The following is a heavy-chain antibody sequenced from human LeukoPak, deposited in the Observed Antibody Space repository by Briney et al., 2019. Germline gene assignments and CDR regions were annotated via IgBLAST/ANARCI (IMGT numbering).Heavy chain of an antibody. CDR1: GGSFSGYY. Sequence: SETLSLTCAVYGGSFSGYYWSWIRQPPGKGLEWIGEINHSGSTNYNPSLKSRVTISVDTSKNQFSLKLSSVTAADTAVYYCARVRDFWSGEMDGWGKGTTVTVSS. CDR2: INHSGST. J-gene: IGHJ6*04. D-gene: IGHD3-3*01. V-gene: IGHV4-34*01. CDR3: ARVRDFWSGEMDG.